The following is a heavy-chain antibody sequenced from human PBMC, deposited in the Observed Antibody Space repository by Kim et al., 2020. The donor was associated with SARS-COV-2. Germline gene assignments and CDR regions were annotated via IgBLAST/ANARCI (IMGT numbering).Heavy chain of an antibody. CDR3: ARSLWEHSPSVFDY. V-gene: IGHV4-39*07. CDR1: GGSISSSSYY. Sequence: SETLSLTCTVSGGSISSSSYYWGWIRQPPGKGLEWIGSIYYSGSTYYNPSLKSRVTISVDTSKNQFSLKLSSVTAADTAVYYCARSLWEHSPSVFDYWGQGTLVTVSS. D-gene: IGHD1-26*01. J-gene: IGHJ4*02. CDR2: IYYSGST.